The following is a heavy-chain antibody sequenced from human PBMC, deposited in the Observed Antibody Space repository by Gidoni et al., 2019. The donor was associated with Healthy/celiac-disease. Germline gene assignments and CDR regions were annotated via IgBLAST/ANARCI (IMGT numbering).Heavy chain of an antibody. J-gene: IGHJ4*02. CDR3: ARVGATVVAATDFDY. V-gene: IGHV3-30*03. CDR1: GLTFSSYG. Sequence: QVQLVESGGGVVQPVRSLRLSCAASGLTFSSYGMHWFRQAPGKGLEWVAVISYDGSNKYYADSVKGRFTISRDNSKNTLYLQMNSLRAEDTAVYYCARVGATVVAATDFDYWGQGTLVTVSS. D-gene: IGHD2-15*01. CDR2: ISYDGSNK.